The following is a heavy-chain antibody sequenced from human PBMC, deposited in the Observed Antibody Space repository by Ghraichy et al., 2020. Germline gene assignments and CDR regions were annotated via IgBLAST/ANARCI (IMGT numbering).Heavy chain of an antibody. D-gene: IGHD3-10*01. CDR2: ISNDGTTK. J-gene: IGHJ6*02. CDR1: RFSLTDYG. V-gene: IGHV3-30*18. CDR3: AKTPDSSHYHYYFYYYGMDV. Sequence: GGSLRLSCAASRFSLTDYGMHWVRQAPGKGLEWVAVISNDGTTKLYAESAKGRFTIFRDNSKNTVYLEMSSLRVEDTAVYYCAKTPDSSHYHYYFYYYGMDVWGQGTTVAVSS.